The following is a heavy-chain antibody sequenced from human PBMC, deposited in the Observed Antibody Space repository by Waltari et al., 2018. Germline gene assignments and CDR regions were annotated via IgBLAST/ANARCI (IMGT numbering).Heavy chain of an antibody. J-gene: IGHJ4*02. Sequence: EVQLVESGGGLVQSGGSLRLSCADSGSDYWMDWVRQAPGKGLMWVSRVKSDGTSPTYADSVKGRFTVPRDSAKNMLYLQMNSLRAEDTAVYYCTTNPPGYWGQGTLVTVSS. CDR1: GSDYW. CDR3: TTNPPGY. V-gene: IGHV3-74*01. CDR2: VKSDGTSP.